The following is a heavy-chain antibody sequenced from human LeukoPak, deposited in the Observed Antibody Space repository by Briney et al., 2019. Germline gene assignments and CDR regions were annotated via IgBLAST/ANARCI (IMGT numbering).Heavy chain of an antibody. Sequence: ASVKVSCKASGYTFTSYDINWVRQAPGQGLEWMGWMNPNSGNTGYAQRFQGRVTMTRNTSISTAYMELSSLRSEDTAVYYCARGVRRCGSSTSCYIYYFDYWGQGTLVTVSS. CDR1: GYTFTSYD. J-gene: IGHJ4*02. CDR3: ARGVRRCGSSTSCYIYYFDY. V-gene: IGHV1-8*01. CDR2: MNPNSGNT. D-gene: IGHD2-2*01.